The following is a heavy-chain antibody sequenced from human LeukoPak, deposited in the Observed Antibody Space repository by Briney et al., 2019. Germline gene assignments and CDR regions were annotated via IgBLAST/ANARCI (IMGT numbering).Heavy chain of an antibody. Sequence: GGSLRLSCAASGFTFSTYSMNWVRQAPGKGLEWVGFIRSKAYGGTTEYAASVKGRFTISRDDSKSIAYLQMNSLKTEDTAVYYCTREREPDYWGQGTLVTVSS. CDR1: GFTFSTYS. CDR2: IRSKAYGGTT. J-gene: IGHJ4*02. CDR3: TREREPDY. V-gene: IGHV3-49*04.